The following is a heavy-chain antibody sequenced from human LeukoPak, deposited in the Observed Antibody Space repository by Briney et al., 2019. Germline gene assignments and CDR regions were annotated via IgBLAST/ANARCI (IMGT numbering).Heavy chain of an antibody. CDR3: ARGDQYYDSSGYYSGYFDY. J-gene: IGHJ4*02. CDR2: ISGSGGST. D-gene: IGHD3-22*01. Sequence: GGSLRLSCAASGFTFSSYAMSWVRQAPGKGLEWVSAISGSGGSTYYADSVKGRFTISRDNSKNTLYLQMNSLRAEDTAVYYCARGDQYYDSSGYYSGYFDYWGQGTLVTVSS. CDR1: GFTFSSYA. V-gene: IGHV3-23*01.